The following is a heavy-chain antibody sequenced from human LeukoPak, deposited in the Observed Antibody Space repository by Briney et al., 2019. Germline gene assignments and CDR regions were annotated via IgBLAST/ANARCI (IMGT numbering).Heavy chain of an antibody. CDR3: ARSRTSWGLFDY. CDR2: MYYSGST. D-gene: IGHD2-2*01. J-gene: IGHJ4*02. Sequence: SXTLSLTCTVSGGSISSYYWSWIRQPPGKGLEWMGYMYYSGSTNYNTSLKRRVTITVDTSKNQFPLKLSSVTAADTAVYYCARSRTSWGLFDYWGQGTLVTLSS. CDR1: GGSISSYY. V-gene: IGHV4-59*01.